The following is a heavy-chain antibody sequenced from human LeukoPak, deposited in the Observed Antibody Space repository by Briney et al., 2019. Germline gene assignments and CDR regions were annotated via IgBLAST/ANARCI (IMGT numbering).Heavy chain of an antibody. Sequence: GGSLRLSCAASGFTFSSYAMSWVRQAPGKGLEWVSAISGSGSSTYHADSVKGRFTISRDNSKNTLYLQMNSLRAEDTAVYYCAKDRYSYTYQFDYWGQGTLVTVSS. CDR2: ISGSGSST. V-gene: IGHV3-23*01. CDR3: AKDRYSYTYQFDY. J-gene: IGHJ4*02. CDR1: GFTFSSYA. D-gene: IGHD5-18*01.